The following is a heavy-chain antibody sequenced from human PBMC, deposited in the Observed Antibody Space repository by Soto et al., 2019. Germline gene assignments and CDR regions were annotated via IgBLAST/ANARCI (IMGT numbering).Heavy chain of an antibody. Sequence: SETLSLTCGFYGGSFSGYYWSLIRQPPGKGLEWIGEINHSGSTNYNPSLKSRVTISVDTSKNQFSLKLSSVTAADTAVYYCARDRKYSSGWYKSYFDYWGQGTLVTVSS. J-gene: IGHJ4*02. V-gene: IGHV4-34*01. D-gene: IGHD6-19*01. CDR2: INHSGST. CDR1: GGSFSGYY. CDR3: ARDRKYSSGWYKSYFDY.